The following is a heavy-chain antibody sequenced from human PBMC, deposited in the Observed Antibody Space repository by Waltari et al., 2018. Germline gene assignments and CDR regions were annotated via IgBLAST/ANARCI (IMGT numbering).Heavy chain of an antibody. Sequence: VQLVESGGGVVQPGRSLRLSCAASGFTFSSYGMHWVRQAPGRGLEWIGRIKDKADGGTIDYAAPVKGRFTISRNDSKNMTYLQMNSLKPDDTGVYFCLYDPSVWGQGTLVTVSS. D-gene: IGHD5-12*01. V-gene: IGHV3-15*01. CDR3: LYDPSV. CDR2: IKDKADGGTI. CDR1: GFTFSSYG. J-gene: IGHJ4*02.